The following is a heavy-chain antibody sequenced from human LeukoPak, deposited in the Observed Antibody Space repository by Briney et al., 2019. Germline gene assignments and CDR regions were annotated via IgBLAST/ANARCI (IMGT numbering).Heavy chain of an antibody. D-gene: IGHD3-10*01. J-gene: IGHJ6*02. CDR2: IYSGGST. CDR1: GVTVSSKD. CDR3: AVMVRGVRNGMDV. V-gene: IGHV3-53*05. Sequence: SGGSLRLSCAASGVTVSSKDMSWVRQAPGKGLEWVSIIYSGGSTYYADSVKGRFTISRDNSKNSLYLQMNSLRTEDTALYYCAVMVRGVRNGMDVWGQGTTVTVSS.